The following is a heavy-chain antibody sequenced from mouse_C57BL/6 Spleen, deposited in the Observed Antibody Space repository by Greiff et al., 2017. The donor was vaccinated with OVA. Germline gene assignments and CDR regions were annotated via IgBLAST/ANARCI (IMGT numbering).Heavy chain of an antibody. V-gene: IGHV1-82*01. J-gene: IGHJ3*01. CDR2: IYPGDGDT. CDR3: ARWGLATVPWCAY. D-gene: IGHD1-1*01. CDR1: GYAFSSSW. Sequence: VQLLQSGPELVKPGASVKISCKASGYAFSSSWMNWVKQRPGKGLAWIGRIYPGDGDTTYNGKFKGKATLTAAKSSSTAYMQLSSLTSEDSAVYVCARWGLATVPWCAYWGQGTLVTVSA.